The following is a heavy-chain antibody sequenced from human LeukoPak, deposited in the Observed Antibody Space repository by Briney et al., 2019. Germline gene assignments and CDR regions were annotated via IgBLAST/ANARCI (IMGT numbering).Heavy chain of an antibody. CDR3: AGLWRYHWFDP. CDR1: GITVNSNY. D-gene: IGHD3-16*02. CDR2: IHTSGDT. J-gene: IGHJ5*02. Sequence: GGSLRLSCAVSGITVNSNYMNWVRQAPGKGLEWVSVIHTSGDTFYADSVRGRFTVSRDNAKNTVYLQMNSLRVEDTAVYYCAGLWRYHWFDPWGQGTVVTVSS. V-gene: IGHV3-66*01.